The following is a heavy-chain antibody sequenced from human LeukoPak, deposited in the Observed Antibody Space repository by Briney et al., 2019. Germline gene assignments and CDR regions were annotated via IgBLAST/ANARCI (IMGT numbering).Heavy chain of an antibody. CDR1: GGSFSGYY. V-gene: IGHV4-34*01. J-gene: IGHJ4*02. Sequence: PSETLSLTCAVYGGSFSGYYWSWIRRPPGKGLEWIGEINHSGSTNYNPSLKSRVTISVDTSKNQFSLKLSSVTAADTAVYYCARVLWFGELYLDYWGQGTLVTVSS. CDR3: ARVLWFGELYLDY. CDR2: INHSGST. D-gene: IGHD3-10*01.